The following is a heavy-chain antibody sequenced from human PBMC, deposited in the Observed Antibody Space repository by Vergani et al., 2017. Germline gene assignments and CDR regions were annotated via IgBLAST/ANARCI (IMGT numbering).Heavy chain of an antibody. V-gene: IGHV5-51*01. CDR3: ARHTQYYYDSSGRSPYCYFDL. J-gene: IGHJ2*01. D-gene: IGHD3-22*01. CDR1: GYSFTSYW. Sequence: EVQLVQSGAEVKKPGESLKISCKGSGYSFTSYWIGWVRQMPGKGLEWMGIIYPGDSDTRDSPSFQGQVTISADKSISTAYLQWSSLNASDTAMYHCARHTQYYYDSSGRSPYCYFDLWGRCTLVTVSS. CDR2: IYPGDSDT.